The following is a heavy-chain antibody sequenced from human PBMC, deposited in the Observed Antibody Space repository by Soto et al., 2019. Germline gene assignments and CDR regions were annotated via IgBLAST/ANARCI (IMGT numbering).Heavy chain of an antibody. Sequence: QDQLVQSGAEVKKPGASVKISCEASGYTFTSHGISWVRQAPGQGLEWLGWISTYNSRTHYAQKVQGRVTMTTDTSTSTAYLDLRSLTFDDTAVHYCARARYCASPSCYKHYYYGMDTWGQGTTVTVSS. J-gene: IGHJ6*02. CDR3: ARARYCASPSCYKHYYYGMDT. CDR1: GYTFTSHG. V-gene: IGHV1-18*04. D-gene: IGHD2-2*02. CDR2: ISTYNSRT.